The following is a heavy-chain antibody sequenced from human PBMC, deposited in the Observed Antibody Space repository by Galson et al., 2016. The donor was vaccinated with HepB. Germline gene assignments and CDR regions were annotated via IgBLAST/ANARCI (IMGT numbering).Heavy chain of an antibody. D-gene: IGHD2-15*01. CDR3: ARGGYALEY. CDR1: GGSISSGGHS. Sequence: TLSLTCTVSGGSISSGGHSWTWIRQHAVRGLEWIGYIYNTGTIYNNPSLKGRVSISVDTSKNQFSLKLTSVTAADTAVYFCARGGYALEYWGQGILVTVSS. V-gene: IGHV4-31*03. CDR2: IYNTGTI. J-gene: IGHJ4*02.